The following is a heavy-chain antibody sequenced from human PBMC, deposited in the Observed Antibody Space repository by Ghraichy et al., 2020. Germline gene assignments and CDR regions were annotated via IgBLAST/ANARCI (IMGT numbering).Heavy chain of an antibody. Sequence: SETLPLTCTVSGDSIFSYFWSWIRQPAGAGLEWIGRISTTGNTNYNPSLKSRVTMSVDTSKNQFFLRLSSVTAADTAMYYCARVRDNSGYYLGGFDYWGQGTQVTVSS. V-gene: IGHV4-4*07. CDR3: ARVRDNSGYYLGGFDY. J-gene: IGHJ4*02. CDR2: ISTTGNT. CDR1: GDSIFSYF. D-gene: IGHD3-22*01.